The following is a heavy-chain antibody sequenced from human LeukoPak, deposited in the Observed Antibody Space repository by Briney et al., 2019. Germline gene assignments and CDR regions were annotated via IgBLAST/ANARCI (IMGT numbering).Heavy chain of an antibody. J-gene: IGHJ4*02. Sequence: SETLSLTCTVSGGSISTYYWSWIRQPPGKGLEWIGRIYTSGSTNYNPSLKSRVTISVDTSKNQFSLKLSSVTAADTAVYYCARERMGSYDYVWGSYHPPQIWGQGTLVTVSS. D-gene: IGHD3-16*01. V-gene: IGHV4-4*08. CDR1: GGSISTYY. CDR2: IYTSGST. CDR3: ARERMGSYDYVWGSYHPPQI.